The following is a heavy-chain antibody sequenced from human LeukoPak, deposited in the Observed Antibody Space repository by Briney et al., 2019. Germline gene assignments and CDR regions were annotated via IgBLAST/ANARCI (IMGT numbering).Heavy chain of an antibody. CDR1: GGTFSSYA. Sequence: ASVKVSCKASGGTFSSYAISWVRQAPGQGLEWMGGIIPIFGTANYAQKFQGRVTITADESTSTAYMELSSLRSEDTAVYYCARGEGDGQVHAFDIWGQGTTVTVSS. V-gene: IGHV1-69*01. CDR3: ARGEGDGQVHAFDI. CDR2: IIPIFGTA. J-gene: IGHJ3*02. D-gene: IGHD3-16*01.